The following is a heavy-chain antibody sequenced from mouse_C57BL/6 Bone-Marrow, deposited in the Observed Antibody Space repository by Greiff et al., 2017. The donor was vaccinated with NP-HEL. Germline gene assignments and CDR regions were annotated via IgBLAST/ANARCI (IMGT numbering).Heavy chain of an antibody. J-gene: IGHJ4*01. Sequence: QVQLQQSGAELVKPGASVKLSCKASGYTFTSYWMHWVKQRPGQGLEWIGMIHPISGSTNYNEKFKSKATLTVDKSSSTAYMQLSSLTSEDSAVYYCARRQLRPLYAMDYWGQGTSVTVSS. CDR1: GYTFTSYW. V-gene: IGHV1-64*01. CDR3: ARRQLRPLYAMDY. D-gene: IGHD3-2*02. CDR2: IHPISGST.